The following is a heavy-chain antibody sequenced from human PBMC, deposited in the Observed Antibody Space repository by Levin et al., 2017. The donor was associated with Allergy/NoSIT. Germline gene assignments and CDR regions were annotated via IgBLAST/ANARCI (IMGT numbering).Heavy chain of an antibody. D-gene: IGHD6-13*01. CDR1: GGSISSSSYY. J-gene: IGHJ5*02. Sequence: SETLSLTCTVSGGSISSSSYYWGWIRQPPGKGLEWIGSIYYSGSTYYNPSLKSRVTISVDTSKNQFSLKLSSVTAADTAVYYRARHSPRQEQQLDPSPGWFDPWGQGTLVTVSS. CDR2: IYYSGST. CDR3: ARHSPRQEQQLDPSPGWFDP. V-gene: IGHV4-39*01.